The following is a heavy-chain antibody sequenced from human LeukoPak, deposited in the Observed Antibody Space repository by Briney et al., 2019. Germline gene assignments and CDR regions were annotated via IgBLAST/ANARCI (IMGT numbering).Heavy chain of an antibody. J-gene: IGHJ3*02. CDR1: GGSIGSTGYY. Sequence: SETLSLTCTVSGGSIGSTGYYWGWIRQPPGKGLDWIGNIYYSGSTYYNPSLKSRVTMSVDTSKNQFSLKLSSVTAADTAVYYCARGPDDAFDIWGQGTMVTVSS. V-gene: IGHV4-39*07. CDR3: ARGPDDAFDI. CDR2: IYYSGST.